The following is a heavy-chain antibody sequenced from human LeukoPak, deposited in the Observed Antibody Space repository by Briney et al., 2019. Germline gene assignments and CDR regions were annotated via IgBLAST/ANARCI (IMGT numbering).Heavy chain of an antibody. J-gene: IGHJ6*02. V-gene: IGHV3-53*01. CDR3: ARDWDIVATMGVPGYYYGMDV. CDR1: GFTVSSNY. D-gene: IGHD5-12*01. CDR2: IYSGGST. Sequence: GGSLRLSCAASGFTVSSNYMSWVRQAPGKGLEWVSVIYSGGSTYYADSVKGRFTISRDNSKNTLYLQMNSLRAEDTAVYYCARDWDIVATMGVPGYYYGMDVWGQGTTVTVSS.